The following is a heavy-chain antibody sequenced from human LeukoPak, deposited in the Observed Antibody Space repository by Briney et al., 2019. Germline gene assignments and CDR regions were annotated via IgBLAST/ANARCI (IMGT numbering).Heavy chain of an antibody. J-gene: IGHJ4*02. CDR3: ASSAGASFDY. D-gene: IGHD2-8*02. V-gene: IGHV4-59*01. CDR1: GGSISSYY. Sequence: SETLSLTCTVSGGSISSYYWSWIRQPPGKGLEWIGYIYYSGSTNYNPSLKSRVTILVDTSKNQFSLKLSSVTAADTAVYYCASSAGASFDYWGQGTLVTVSS. CDR2: IYYSGST.